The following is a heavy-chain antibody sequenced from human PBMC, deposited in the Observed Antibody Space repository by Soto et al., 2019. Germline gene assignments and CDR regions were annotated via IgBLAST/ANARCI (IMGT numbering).Heavy chain of an antibody. Sequence: GGSLRLSCAASGFTFSSYAMGWVRQAPGKGLEWVSAISGSGGSTYYADSVKGRFTISRDNSKNTLYLQMNSLRAEDTAVYYCAKVYRDSSGYYRFYYYYGTDVWGQGTTVTVSS. CDR2: ISGSGGST. CDR1: GFTFSSYA. V-gene: IGHV3-23*01. D-gene: IGHD3-22*01. J-gene: IGHJ6*02. CDR3: AKVYRDSSGYYRFYYYYGTDV.